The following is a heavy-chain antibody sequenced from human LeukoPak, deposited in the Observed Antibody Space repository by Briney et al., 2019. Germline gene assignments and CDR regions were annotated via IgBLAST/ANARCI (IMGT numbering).Heavy chain of an antibody. CDR3: ARARGKMATTRDYYYYMDV. Sequence: SVKVSCKASGGTFSSYAISWVRQAPGQGLEWMGGIIPIFGTANYAQKFQGRVTTTADESTSTAYMELSSLRSEDTAVYYCARARGKMATTRDYYYYMDVWGKGTTVTVSS. CDR2: IIPIFGTA. CDR1: GGTFSSYA. J-gene: IGHJ6*03. V-gene: IGHV1-69*01. D-gene: IGHD5-24*01.